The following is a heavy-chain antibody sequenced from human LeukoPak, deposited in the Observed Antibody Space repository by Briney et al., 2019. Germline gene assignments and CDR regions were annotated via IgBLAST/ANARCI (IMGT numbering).Heavy chain of an antibody. Sequence: LPGGSLRLSCAASGFTFGSYWMHWVRQAPGKGLVWVSRINSDGSSTSYADSVRGRFSISRDNAKNTLYLQMNSLRAEDTAVYYCARGLSGYASSLGYWGQGTLVTVSA. CDR1: GFTFGSYW. CDR3: ARGLSGYASSLGY. V-gene: IGHV3-74*01. D-gene: IGHD6-6*01. J-gene: IGHJ4*02. CDR2: INSDGSST.